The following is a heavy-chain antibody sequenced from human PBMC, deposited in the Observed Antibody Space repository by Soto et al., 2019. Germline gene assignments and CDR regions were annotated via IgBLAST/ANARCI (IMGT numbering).Heavy chain of an antibody. CDR1: GGTVYTYA. D-gene: IGHD3-10*01. J-gene: IGHJ4*02. Sequence: QVHLVQSGAEVKRPGSSVRVSCRASGGTVYTYAFTWVRQAPGQGLEWMGGITPMMGTTKYAQKFHGRVTFSADESASTAYMELNNLRSDDTAVYYCARDVSVMTSVFGFWGQGTLITVSS. CDR2: ITPMMGTT. CDR3: ARDVSVMTSVFGF. V-gene: IGHV1-69*01.